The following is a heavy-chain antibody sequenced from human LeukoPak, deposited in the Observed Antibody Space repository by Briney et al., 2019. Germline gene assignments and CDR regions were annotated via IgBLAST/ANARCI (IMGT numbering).Heavy chain of an antibody. Sequence: GGSLRLSCAASGFTFSSYGMHWVRQAPGKGLEWVAFIRYDGSNKYYADSVKGRFTISRDNSKNALYLQMNSLRTEDTAVYYCTKDDTAVAPRAFDIWGQGTMVTVSS. CDR3: TKDDTAVAPRAFDI. CDR2: IRYDGSNK. J-gene: IGHJ3*02. V-gene: IGHV3-30*02. D-gene: IGHD5-18*01. CDR1: GFTFSSYG.